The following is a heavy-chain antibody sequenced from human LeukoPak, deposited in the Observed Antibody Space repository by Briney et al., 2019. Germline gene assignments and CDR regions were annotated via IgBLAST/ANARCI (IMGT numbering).Heavy chain of an antibody. J-gene: IGHJ4*02. Sequence: SETLSLTCTVSGGSFSSGSYYWSWIRQPPGKGLEWIGYIYYSGSTNYNPSLKSRVTISVDTSKNQFSLKLSSVTAADTAVYYCARALSVSSGTCYDYWGQGTLVTVSS. CDR1: GGSFSSGSYY. CDR2: IYYSGST. CDR3: ARALSVSSGTCYDY. V-gene: IGHV4-61*01. D-gene: IGHD2-15*01.